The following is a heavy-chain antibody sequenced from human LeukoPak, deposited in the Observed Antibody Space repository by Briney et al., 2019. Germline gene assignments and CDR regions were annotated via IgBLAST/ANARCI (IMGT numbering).Heavy chain of an antibody. V-gene: IGHV3-33*01. J-gene: IGHJ4*02. CDR3: AREPHSYYDFWSGFTNRGAYFDY. D-gene: IGHD3-3*01. Sequence: PGGSLRLSCAASGFTFSSYGMHWVRQAPGKGLEWVAVIWYDGSNKYYAGSVKGRFTISRDNSKNTLYLQVNSLRAEDTAVYYCAREPHSYYDFWSGFTNRGAYFDYWGQGTLVTVSS. CDR1: GFTFSSYG. CDR2: IWYDGSNK.